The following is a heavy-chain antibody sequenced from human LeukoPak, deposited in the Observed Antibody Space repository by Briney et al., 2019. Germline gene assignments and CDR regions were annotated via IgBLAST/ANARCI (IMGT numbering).Heavy chain of an antibody. CDR3: ARELFGVVINNWFDP. CDR1: GYTFTSYA. J-gene: IGHJ5*02. Sequence: GASVKVSCKASGYTFTSYAMNWVRQAPGQGLEWMGWINPNSGGTNYAQKFQGRVTMTRDTSISTAYMELSRLRSDDTAVYYCARELFGVVINNWFDPWGQGTLVTVSS. D-gene: IGHD3-3*01. V-gene: IGHV1-2*02. CDR2: INPNSGGT.